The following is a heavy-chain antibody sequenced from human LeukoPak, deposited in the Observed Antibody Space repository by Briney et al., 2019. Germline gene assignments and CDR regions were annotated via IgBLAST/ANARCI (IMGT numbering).Heavy chain of an antibody. CDR3: ARGPRITIFGVVRWFDP. J-gene: IGHJ5*02. Sequence: GASVKVSCKASGYTFTSYDINWVRQATGQGLEWMGWMNPNSGNTGYAQKFQGRVTMTRDTSISTAYMELSRLRSDDTAVYYCARGPRITIFGVVRWFDPWGQGTLVTVSS. CDR1: GYTFTSYD. V-gene: IGHV1-8*01. CDR2: MNPNSGNT. D-gene: IGHD3-3*01.